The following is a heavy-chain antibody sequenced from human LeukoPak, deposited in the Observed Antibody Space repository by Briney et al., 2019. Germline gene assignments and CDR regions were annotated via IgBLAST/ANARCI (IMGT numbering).Heavy chain of an antibody. CDR3: ARPRSDWGAFDI. CDR1: GFTFSSYE. V-gene: IGHV3-48*03. Sequence: GGSLRLSCAASGFTFSSYEMNWVRQAPGKGLGWVSYISSSGSTIYYAHSVKGRFTISRDNAKNSLYLQMNSLSAEDTAVYYCARPRSDWGAFDIWGQGTMVTVSS. CDR2: ISSSGSTI. D-gene: IGHD7-27*01. J-gene: IGHJ3*02.